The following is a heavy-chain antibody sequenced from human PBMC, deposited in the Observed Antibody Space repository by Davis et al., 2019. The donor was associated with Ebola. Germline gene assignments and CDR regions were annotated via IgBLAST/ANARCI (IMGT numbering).Heavy chain of an antibody. CDR2: IYYSGST. CDR3: ARDCGGDCYYNWFDP. D-gene: IGHD2-21*02. CDR1: GGSVSSGSYY. V-gene: IGHV4-61*01. Sequence: MPSETLSLTCTVSGGSVSSGSYYWSWIRQPPGKGLEWIGYIYYSGSTNYNPSLKSRVSISVDTSKNQISLKLSSVTAADTAVYYCARDCGGDCYYNWFDPWGQGTLVTVSS. J-gene: IGHJ5*02.